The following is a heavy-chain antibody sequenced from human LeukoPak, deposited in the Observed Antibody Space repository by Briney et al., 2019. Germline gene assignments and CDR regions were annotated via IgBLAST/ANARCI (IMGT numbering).Heavy chain of an antibody. J-gene: IGHJ4*02. CDR3: AKPDTETDIVVVVAAPPPFDY. CDR1: GFTFSSYG. Sequence: GRSLRLSCAASGFTSGFTFSSYGMHWVRQAPGKGLEWVAVISYDGSNKYYADSVKGRFTISRDNSKNTLYLQMNSLRAEDTAVYYCAKPDTETDIVVVVAAPPPFDYWGQGTLVTVSS. CDR2: ISYDGSNK. V-gene: IGHV3-30*18. D-gene: IGHD2-15*01.